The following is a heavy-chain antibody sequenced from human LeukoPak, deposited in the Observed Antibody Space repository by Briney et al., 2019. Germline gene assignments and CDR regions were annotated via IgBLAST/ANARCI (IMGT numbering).Heavy chain of an antibody. CDR2: ISGSGGST. J-gene: IGHJ3*02. D-gene: IGHD3-16*02. V-gene: IGHV3-23*01. CDR1: GFTFSSYA. CDR3: AKEVTFGGVIALDGFDI. Sequence: GGSLRLSCAASGFTFSSYAMSWVRQAPGKGLEWVSAISGSGGSTYYADSVKGRFTFSRDNAKNSLYLQMNSLRDEDTALYYCAKEVTFGGVIALDGFDIWGQGTMVTVSS.